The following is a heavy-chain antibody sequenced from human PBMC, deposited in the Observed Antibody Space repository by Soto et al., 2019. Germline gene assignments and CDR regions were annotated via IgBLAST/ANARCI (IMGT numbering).Heavy chain of an antibody. J-gene: IGHJ4*02. D-gene: IGHD2-8*02. CDR2: ISGSGGST. Sequence: GGSLRLSCAASGFTFSSYAMSWVRQAPGKGLEWVSAISGSGGSTYYADSVKGRVTITRDTVANTVYMGLSSLTSEDTAVYYCARYFFDSTGYFDYWGQGTPVTVSS. CDR3: ARYFFDSTGYFDY. V-gene: IGHV3-23*01. CDR1: GFTFSSYA.